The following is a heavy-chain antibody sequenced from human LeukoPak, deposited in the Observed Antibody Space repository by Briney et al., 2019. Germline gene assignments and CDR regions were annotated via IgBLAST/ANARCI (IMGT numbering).Heavy chain of an antibody. Sequence: SETLSLTCAVYGGSFSGSYCSWVRQPPGKGLEWIGQINHSGSTNYNPSLKSRATISVDTSKNQFSLKLSSVTAADTAVYYCRAYTGSYADFDYWGQGTLVTVSS. D-gene: IGHD1-26*01. V-gene: IGHV4-34*01. J-gene: IGHJ4*02. CDR2: INHSGST. CDR3: RAYTGSYADFDY. CDR1: GGSFSGSY.